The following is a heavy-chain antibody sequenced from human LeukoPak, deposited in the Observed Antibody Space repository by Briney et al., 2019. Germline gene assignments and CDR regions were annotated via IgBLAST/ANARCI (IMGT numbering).Heavy chain of an antibody. D-gene: IGHD4-17*01. CDR3: AKGPYGDYKYYFDY. J-gene: IGHJ4*02. V-gene: IGHV3-30*18. CDR2: ISYDGSNK. CDR1: GFTFSSYG. Sequence: GRSLRLSCAASGFTFSSYGMHWVRQAPGKGLEWVAVISYDGSNKYYADSVKGRFTISRDNSKNTLYLQMNSLRAEDTAVYYCAKGPYGDYKYYFDYWGQGTLVTVSS.